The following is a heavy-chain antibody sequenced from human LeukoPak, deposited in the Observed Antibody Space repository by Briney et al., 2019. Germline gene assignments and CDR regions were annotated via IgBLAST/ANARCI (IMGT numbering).Heavy chain of an antibody. CDR3: ALQYYDFWSGYSDY. Sequence: PGGSLRLSCAASGFTFSSYSMNWVRQAPGKGLEWVSSISSSSSYIYYADSVKGRFTISRDNAKNSLYLQMNSLRAEDTAVYYCALQYYDFWSGYSDYWGQGTLVTVSS. D-gene: IGHD3-3*01. V-gene: IGHV3-21*01. CDR1: GFTFSSYS. CDR2: ISSSSSYI. J-gene: IGHJ4*02.